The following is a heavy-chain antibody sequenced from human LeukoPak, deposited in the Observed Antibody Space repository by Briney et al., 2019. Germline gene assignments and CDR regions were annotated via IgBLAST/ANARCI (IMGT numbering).Heavy chain of an antibody. Sequence: GGSLRLSCAASGFTFSSYSMNWVRQAPGKGLEWISYITSSSNAMCYADSVEGRFIISRDNAKNSLYLQMSSLRDEDTAVYYCAGDIYYSFDYWGQGSLVTVSS. D-gene: IGHD3-10*01. CDR2: ITSSSNAM. V-gene: IGHV3-48*02. CDR3: AGDIYYSFDY. CDR1: GFTFSSYS. J-gene: IGHJ4*01.